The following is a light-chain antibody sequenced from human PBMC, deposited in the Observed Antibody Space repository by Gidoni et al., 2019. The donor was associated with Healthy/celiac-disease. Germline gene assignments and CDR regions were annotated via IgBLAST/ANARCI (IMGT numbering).Light chain of an antibody. CDR1: QSISSY. CDR2: AAS. V-gene: IGKV1-39*01. J-gene: IGKJ1*01. Sequence: DIQMTQSPSSLSASVGDRVTITCRASQSISSYLNWYQQKPGTAPKLLLYAASSLQSGVPSRFSGSGSGTDFTLTISSLQPEDFATYYCQQSYSTPPTFXQXTKVEIK. CDR3: QQSYSTPPT.